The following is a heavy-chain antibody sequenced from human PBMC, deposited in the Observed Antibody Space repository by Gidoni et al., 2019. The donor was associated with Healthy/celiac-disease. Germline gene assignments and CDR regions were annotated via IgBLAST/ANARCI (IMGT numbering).Heavy chain of an antibody. CDR2: ISYDGSNK. Sequence: QVQLVESGGGVVQPGRSLRLSCAASGFTFSSYARHWVRQAPGKGLEWVAFISYDGSNKYYADSVKGRFTISRDNSKNTLYLQMNSLRAEDTAVYYCASLITSGAFDIWGQGTMVTVSS. D-gene: IGHD3-10*01. J-gene: IGHJ3*02. CDR3: ASLITSGAFDI. CDR1: GFTFSSYA. V-gene: IGHV3-30-3*01.